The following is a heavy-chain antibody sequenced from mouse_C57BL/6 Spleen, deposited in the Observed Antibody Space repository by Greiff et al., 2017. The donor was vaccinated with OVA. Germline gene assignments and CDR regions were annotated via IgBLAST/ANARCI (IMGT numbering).Heavy chain of an antibody. D-gene: IGHD1-1*01. CDR3: AVGTVVRYWYFDV. Sequence: VKLVESGPELVKPGASVKISCKASGYAFSSSWMNWVKQRPGKGLEWIGRIYPGDGDTNYNGKFKGKATLTADKSSSTAYMQLSSLTSEDSAVYFCAVGTVVRYWYFDVWGTGTTVTVSS. J-gene: IGHJ1*03. CDR1: GYAFSSSW. V-gene: IGHV1-82*01. CDR2: IYPGDGDT.